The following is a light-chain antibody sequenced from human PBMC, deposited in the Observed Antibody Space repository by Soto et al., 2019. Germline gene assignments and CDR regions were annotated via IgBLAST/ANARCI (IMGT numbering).Light chain of an antibody. J-gene: IGKJ4*01. CDR1: QSVGRN. Sequence: QSPGTLSVSPGERVTLSCRPSQSVGRNLAWYQQKPGQAPRLLIYTTSTRAPGIPARFSGSGSGTEFTLTISSLRSEDVAVYYCQQYNNWPDSFGGGTKVEIK. CDR3: QQYNNWPDS. V-gene: IGKV3-15*01. CDR2: TTS.